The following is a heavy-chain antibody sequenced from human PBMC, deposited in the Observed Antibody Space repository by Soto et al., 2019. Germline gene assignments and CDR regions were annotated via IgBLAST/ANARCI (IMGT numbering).Heavy chain of an antibody. V-gene: IGHV1-2*02. CDR3: ARSGPFSSSWYRANWFDP. CDR1: GYTFTGYY. D-gene: IGHD6-13*01. Sequence: ASVKVSCKASGYTFTGYYMHWVRQAPGQGLEWMGWINPNSGGTNYAQKFQGRVTMTRDTSISTAYMELSRLRSDDTAVYYCARSGPFSSSWYRANWFDPWGQGTLVTAPQ. CDR2: INPNSGGT. J-gene: IGHJ5*02.